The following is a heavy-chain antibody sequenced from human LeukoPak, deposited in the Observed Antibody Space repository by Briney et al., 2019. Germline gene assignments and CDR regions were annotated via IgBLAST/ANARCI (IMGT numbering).Heavy chain of an antibody. Sequence: PGGSLRLSCAASGFTFSSSAMSWVRQAPGQGLEGVSAISGSSGSTYYADSVKGRFTISRDNSKNTLYLQMNSLRAEDTAVYYCAKDLDCSSTNCYPDYWGQGTLVTVSS. CDR2: ISGSSGST. V-gene: IGHV3-23*01. CDR3: AKDLDCSSTNCYPDY. CDR1: GFTFSSSA. J-gene: IGHJ4*02. D-gene: IGHD2-2*01.